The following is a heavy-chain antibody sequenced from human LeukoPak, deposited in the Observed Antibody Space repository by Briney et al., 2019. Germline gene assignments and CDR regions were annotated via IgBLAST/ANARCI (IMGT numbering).Heavy chain of an antibody. CDR1: GGTFSSYT. D-gene: IGHD3-3*01. Sequence: SVKVSCKASGGTFSSYTISWVRQAPGQGLEWMGRIIPILGIANYAQKFQGRVTITADKSTSTAYMELSRLRSDDTAVYYCARGGVLRFLEWLLVIDYWGQGTLVTVSS. V-gene: IGHV1-69*02. CDR2: IIPILGIA. CDR3: ARGGVLRFLEWLLVIDY. J-gene: IGHJ4*02.